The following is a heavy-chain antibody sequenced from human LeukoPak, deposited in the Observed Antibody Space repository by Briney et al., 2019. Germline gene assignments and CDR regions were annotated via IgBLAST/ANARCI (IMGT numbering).Heavy chain of an antibody. CDR2: ISRSSDTK. Sequence: GGSLRLSCAASGFTFSSYEMNWVRQAPGKGLEWVSYISRSSDTKYYADSVKGRFTISRDNAKNTLYLQMNSLRAEDTAVYYCATPRGSGSYLAFDYWGQGTLVTVSS. J-gene: IGHJ4*02. D-gene: IGHD1-26*01. CDR3: ATPRGSGSYLAFDY. V-gene: IGHV3-48*03. CDR1: GFTFSSYE.